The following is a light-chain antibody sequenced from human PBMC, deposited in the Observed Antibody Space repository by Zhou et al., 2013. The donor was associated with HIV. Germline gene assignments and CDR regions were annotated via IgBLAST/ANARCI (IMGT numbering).Light chain of an antibody. V-gene: IGKV2-28*01. Sequence: DIVMTQSPLSLPVAPGEPASISCRSSQSLLHSNGYDYLDWYLQKPGQSPQLLIYMGSYRASGVPDRFSGSGSGTDFTLTITRVEAEDVGVYYCMQPLQTPITFGQGTRLEIK. CDR2: MGS. J-gene: IGKJ5*01. CDR3: MQPLQTPIT. CDR1: QSLLHSNGYDY.